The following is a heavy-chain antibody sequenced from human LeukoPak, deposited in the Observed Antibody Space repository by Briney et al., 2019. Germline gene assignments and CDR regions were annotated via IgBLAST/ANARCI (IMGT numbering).Heavy chain of an antibody. CDR3: ARDGSGRVPEMSAPDY. CDR1: GFSLSEYY. Sequence: GGSLRLSCAASGFSLSEYYITWIRQAPEKGLEWVSGISTSGTTIHYADSVKGRFTISRDNAKNSLFLQMNSLRAEDTAVYYCARDGSGRVPEMSAPDYWGQGTLVTVSS. CDR2: ISTSGTTI. J-gene: IGHJ4*02. D-gene: IGHD3-10*01. V-gene: IGHV3-11*04.